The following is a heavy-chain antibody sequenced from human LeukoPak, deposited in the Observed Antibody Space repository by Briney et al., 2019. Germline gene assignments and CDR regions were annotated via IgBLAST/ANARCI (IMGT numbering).Heavy chain of an antibody. CDR1: GYTFTSYY. J-gene: IGHJ5*02. D-gene: IGHD6-13*01. V-gene: IGHV1-46*01. CDR3: ARDKALIAAANKNWFDP. Sequence: ASVKVSCKASGYTFTSYYMHWVRQAPGQGLEWMGIINPSGGSTSYAQKFQGRVTMTRDTSISTAYMELSRLRSDDTAVYYCARDKALIAAANKNWFDPWGQGTLVTVSS. CDR2: INPSGGST.